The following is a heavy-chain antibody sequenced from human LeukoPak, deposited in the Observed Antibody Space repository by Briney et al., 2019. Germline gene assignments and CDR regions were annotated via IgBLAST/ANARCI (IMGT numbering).Heavy chain of an antibody. D-gene: IGHD6-19*01. Sequence: SETLSLTCAVYGGSFSGYYWSWIRQPPGKGLEWIGEINHSGSTNYNPSLKSRVTISVDTSKNQFSLKLSSVTAADTAVYYCARAQYSSGWPTYYYYGMDVWGQGTTVTVSS. CDR1: GGSFSGYY. CDR2: INHSGST. CDR3: ARAQYSSGWPTYYYYGMDV. J-gene: IGHJ6*02. V-gene: IGHV4-34*01.